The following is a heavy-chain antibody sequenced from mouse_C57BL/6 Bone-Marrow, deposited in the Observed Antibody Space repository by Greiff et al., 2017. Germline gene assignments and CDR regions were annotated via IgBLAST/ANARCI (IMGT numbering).Heavy chain of an antibody. Sequence: VQVVESGPELVKPGASVKISCKASGYAFSSSWMNWVKQRPGKGLEWIGRIYPGDGDTNYNGKFKGKATLTADKSSSTAYMQLSSLTSEDSAVYFCARTRGDYWGQGTSVTVSS. CDR2: IYPGDGDT. J-gene: IGHJ4*01. CDR1: GYAFSSSW. V-gene: IGHV1-82*01. CDR3: ARTRGDY.